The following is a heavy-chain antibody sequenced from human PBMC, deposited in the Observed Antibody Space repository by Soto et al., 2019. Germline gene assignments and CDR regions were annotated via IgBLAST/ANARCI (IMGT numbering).Heavy chain of an antibody. CDR2: INPSDGDT. CDR1: GYSFSNNY. J-gene: IGHJ4*02. D-gene: IGHD6-13*01. Sequence: ASVKVSCKASGYSFSNNYMHWVRQAPGQGLEWMGIINPSDGDTTYAEDFQGRVTMTRDTSTSTFYLELSSLRSDDTAVYYCARDYSSTWSRHFDYWGQGTLV. V-gene: IGHV1-46*01. CDR3: ARDYSSTWSRHFDY.